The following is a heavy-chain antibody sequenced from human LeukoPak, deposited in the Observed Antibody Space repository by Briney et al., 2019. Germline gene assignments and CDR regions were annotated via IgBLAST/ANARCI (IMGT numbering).Heavy chain of an antibody. CDR3: ATFVVVTATFDY. CDR2: IYYSGST. CDR1: GGSFSGYY. Sequence: SETLSLTCAVYGGSFSGYYWSWIRQPPGKGLEWIGSIYYSGSTYYNPSLKSRVTISVDTSKSQFSLKLSSVTAADTAVYYCATFVVVTATFDYWGQGTLVTVSS. J-gene: IGHJ4*02. D-gene: IGHD2-21*02. V-gene: IGHV4-34*01.